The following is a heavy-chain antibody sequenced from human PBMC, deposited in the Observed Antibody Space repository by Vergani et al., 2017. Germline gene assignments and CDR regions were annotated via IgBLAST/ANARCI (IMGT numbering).Heavy chain of an antibody. D-gene: IGHD3-16*01. CDR3: AREGSPWGFWGPRFDY. V-gene: IGHV4-61*02. CDR2: IYTSGST. CDR1: GGSISSGSYY. J-gene: IGHJ4*02. Sequence: QVQLQESGPGLVKPSQTLSLTCTVSGGSISSGSYYLSWIRQPAGKGLEWIGRIYTSGSTNSNPSLKSRVTISVDTSKNQFSLKLSSVTAADTAVYYCAREGSPWGFWGPRFDYWGQGALVTVSS.